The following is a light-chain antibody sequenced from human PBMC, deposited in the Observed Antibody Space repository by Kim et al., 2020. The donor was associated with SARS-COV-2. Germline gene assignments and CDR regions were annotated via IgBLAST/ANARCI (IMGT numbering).Light chain of an antibody. CDR3: SSYTSSSTVI. Sequence: QSALTQPASVSGSPGQSITISCTGTSSDVGGYNYVSWYQQHPGKAPKLMIYDVTERPSGVSNRFSGSKSGNTASLTISGLQAEDEADYYCSSYTSSSTVIFGGGTQLTVL. CDR2: DVT. CDR1: SSDVGGYNY. J-gene: IGLJ2*01. V-gene: IGLV2-14*01.